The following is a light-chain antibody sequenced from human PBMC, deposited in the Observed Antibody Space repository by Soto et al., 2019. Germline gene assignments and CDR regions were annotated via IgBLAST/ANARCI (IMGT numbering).Light chain of an antibody. V-gene: IGKV3-15*01. J-gene: IGKJ1*01. CDR1: QSVSSN. CDR2: DAS. Sequence: EIVMTQSQATLSVSPGERATLSCRASQSVSSNLAWYQQKPGQAPRLLIYDASTRAPGIPARFSGSGSGTEFTLTISSLQSEDFAVYYCQQYSAWWTFGQGTTVEIK. CDR3: QQYSAWWT.